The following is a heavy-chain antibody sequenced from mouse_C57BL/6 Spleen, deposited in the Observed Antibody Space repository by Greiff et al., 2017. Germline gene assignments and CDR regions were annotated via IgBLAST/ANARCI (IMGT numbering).Heavy chain of an antibody. D-gene: IGHD4-1*01. CDR2: FYPGSGST. CDR1: GYTFTEYS. V-gene: IGHV1-62-2*01. J-gene: IGHJ3*01. CDR3: ARHAGKSVFAY. Sequence: QVQLQQSGAELVKPGASVKLSCKASGYTFTEYSIHWVKQRSGQGLEWIGWFYPGSGSTKYNEKFKDKATLTADKSSSTAYMQLSRVTSEDSAVYCCARHAGKSVFAYWGQGTLVTVSA.